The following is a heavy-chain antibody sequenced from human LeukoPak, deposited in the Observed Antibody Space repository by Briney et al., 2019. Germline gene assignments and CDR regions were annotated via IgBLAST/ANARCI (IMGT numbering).Heavy chain of an antibody. D-gene: IGHD6-6*01. CDR3: AVAYSSASPFDY. CDR2: LSYIGGT. CDR1: GGSISSNSYY. J-gene: IGHJ4*02. V-gene: IGHV4-39*07. Sequence: SETLSLTCTVSGGSISSNSYYSGWIRQPPGKGLQWIGSLSYIGGTHYNPSLRSRVTISVDTSKNQFSLRLSSVTAADTAVYYCAVAYSSASPFDYWGQGTLVTASS.